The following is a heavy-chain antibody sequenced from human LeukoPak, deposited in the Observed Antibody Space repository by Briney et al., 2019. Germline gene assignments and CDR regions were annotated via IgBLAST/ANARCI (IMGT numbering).Heavy chain of an antibody. CDR1: GGSFSGYY. CDR3: ARAWLRTTVTTSRFDY. Sequence: SETLSLTCAVYGGSFSGYYWSWIRQPPGKGLEWIGEINHSGSTNYNPSLKSRVTISVDTSKNQFSLKLSSVTAADTAVYYCARAWLRTTVTTSRFDYWGQGTLDTVSS. D-gene: IGHD4-17*01. J-gene: IGHJ4*02. CDR2: INHSGST. V-gene: IGHV4-34*01.